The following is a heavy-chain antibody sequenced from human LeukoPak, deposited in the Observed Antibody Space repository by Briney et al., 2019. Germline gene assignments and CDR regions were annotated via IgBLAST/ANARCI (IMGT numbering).Heavy chain of an antibody. CDR3: AREGDCSSTSCLDY. CDR2: INPNSGGT. V-gene: IGHV1-2*02. CDR1: GYTFTGYY. J-gene: IGHJ4*02. D-gene: IGHD2-2*01. Sequence: GASVKVSCKASGYTFTGYYMHWVRRAPGQGLEWMGWINPNSGGTNYAQKFQGRVTMTRDTSISTAYMELSRLRSDDTAVYYCAREGDCSSTSCLDYWGQGTLVTVSS.